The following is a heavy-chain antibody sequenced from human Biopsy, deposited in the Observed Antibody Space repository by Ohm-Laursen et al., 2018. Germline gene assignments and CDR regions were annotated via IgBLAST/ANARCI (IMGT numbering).Heavy chain of an antibody. CDR3: ARTPRDSFWSGSYKRGLWFDP. D-gene: IGHD3-3*01. CDR1: GGSIISYY. Sequence: SQTLSLTCTVSGGSIISYYWTWIRQTPGKGLEWIGHVYNGGITNYNPSLKSRVTISKDTSKNQFSLQLSSVTAADTAVYYCARTPRDSFWSGSYKRGLWFDPWGQGTLVIVSS. V-gene: IGHV4-59*01. J-gene: IGHJ5*02. CDR2: VYNGGIT.